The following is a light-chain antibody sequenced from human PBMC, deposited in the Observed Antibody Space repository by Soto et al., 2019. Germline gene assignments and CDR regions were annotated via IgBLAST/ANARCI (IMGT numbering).Light chain of an antibody. V-gene: IGLV2-14*01. CDR1: SSDVGNYIF. CDR2: DIN. J-gene: IGLJ2*01. Sequence: QSALTQPASVSGSPGQSITISCTGTSSDVGNYIFVSWYRQHPGKAPKLMIYDINNRPSGVSNRFSGSKSGNTASLTISGLQAEDEADYYCSSYTRSSTLVFGGGTKLTVL. CDR3: SSYTRSSTLV.